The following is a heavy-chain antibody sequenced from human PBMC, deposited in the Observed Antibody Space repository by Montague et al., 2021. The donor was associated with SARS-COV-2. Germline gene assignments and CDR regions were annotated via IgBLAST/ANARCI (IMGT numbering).Heavy chain of an antibody. Sequence: SLRLSCAVSGFTFSAFAMIWVRQPPGKGLESVALISHDGFEEHCADSMKGRFTISRDNSQNTLFLQMNRLRPEDTAMYYCARAYYDGIRGRLDQWGQGTLVTVSS. CDR3: ARAYYDGIRGRLDQ. V-gene: IGHV3-30*04. CDR1: GFTFSAFA. J-gene: IGHJ4*02. D-gene: IGHD3-22*01. CDR2: ISHDGFEE.